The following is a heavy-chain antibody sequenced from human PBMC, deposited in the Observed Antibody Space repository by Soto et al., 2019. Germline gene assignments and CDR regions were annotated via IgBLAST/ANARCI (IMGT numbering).Heavy chain of an antibody. D-gene: IGHD3-10*01. CDR2: ISYDGSNK. J-gene: IGHJ6*02. CDR1: GFTFSSYG. V-gene: IGHV3-30*18. CDR3: AKTGMGELLEGYYYYGMDV. Sequence: QVQLVESGGGVVQPGRSLRLSCAASGFTFSSYGMHWVRQAPGKGLEWVAVISYDGSNKYYADSVKGRFTISRDNSKNTLYLKMNSLRAEDTAVYYCAKTGMGELLEGYYYYGMDVWGQGTTVTVSS.